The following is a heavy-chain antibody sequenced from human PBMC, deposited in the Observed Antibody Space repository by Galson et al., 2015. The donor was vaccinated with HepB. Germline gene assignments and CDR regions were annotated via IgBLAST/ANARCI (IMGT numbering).Heavy chain of an antibody. Sequence: LSLTCAVYGGSFSDYYWSWIRQPPGKGLEWIGEIKHSGSTNYNPSLKSRVTISVDTSKNQFSLNLNSVTAADTAVYYCARGGGAYGSGSYYNMRDWFDPWGQGTLVTVSS. CDR3: ARGGGAYGSGSYYNMRDWFDP. J-gene: IGHJ5*02. CDR2: IKHSGST. CDR1: GGSFSDYY. D-gene: IGHD3-10*01. V-gene: IGHV4-34*01.